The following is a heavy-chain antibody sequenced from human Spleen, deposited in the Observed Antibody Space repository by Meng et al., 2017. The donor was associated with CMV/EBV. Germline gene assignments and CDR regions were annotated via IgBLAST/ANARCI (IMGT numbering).Heavy chain of an antibody. CDR2: INSDGSST. V-gene: IGHV3-74*01. J-gene: IGHJ6*02. CDR1: GFTFSSYW. Sequence: GGSLRLSCAASGFTFSSYWMHWVRQAPGKGLVWVSRINSDGSSTSYADSVKGRFTISRDNAKNTLYLQMNSLRAEDTAVYYCARDSLRDFWSGYFNGMDVWGQGTTVTVSS. CDR3: ARDSLRDFWSGYFNGMDV. D-gene: IGHD3-3*01.